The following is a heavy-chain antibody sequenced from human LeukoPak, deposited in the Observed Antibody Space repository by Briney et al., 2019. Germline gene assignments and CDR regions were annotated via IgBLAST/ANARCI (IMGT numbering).Heavy chain of an antibody. V-gene: IGHV3-7*05. Sequence: GGSLRLSCAASGFSFSTYWMHWVRQAPGKGLEWVANIKQDGSLKYYVDSVEGRFTISRDNAKNSLYLQMNSLRVEDTAVYYCARDNEYSTGDNWYDSFDHWGQGTLVTVSS. CDR2: IKQDGSLK. J-gene: IGHJ4*02. CDR1: GFSFSTYW. CDR3: ARDNEYSTGDNWYDSFDH. D-gene: IGHD1-20*01.